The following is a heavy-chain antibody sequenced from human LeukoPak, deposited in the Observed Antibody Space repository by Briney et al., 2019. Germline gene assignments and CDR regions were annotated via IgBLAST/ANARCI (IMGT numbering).Heavy chain of an antibody. Sequence: GASVTVSCKASGYTFTSYAMNWVRQAPGQGLKWMGWISAYNGNTNYAQKLQGRVTMATDTSTSTAYMELRSLRSDDTAVYYCARDGDFDPWGQGTLVTVSS. CDR2: ISAYNGNT. J-gene: IGHJ5*02. CDR3: ARDGDFDP. D-gene: IGHD2-21*01. CDR1: GYTFTSYA. V-gene: IGHV1-18*01.